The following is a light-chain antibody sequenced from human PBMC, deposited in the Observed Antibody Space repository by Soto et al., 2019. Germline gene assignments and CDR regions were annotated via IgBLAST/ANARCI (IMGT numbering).Light chain of an antibody. CDR1: SGHSNYA. CDR3: QTWGAGVWV. Sequence: QPVLTQSPSASASLGASVKITCTLSSGHSNYAIAWHQKQSQKGPRYLMKVDGDGGHSKGDGIPDRFSGSSSGAERYLTISSLQSEDEAEYYCQTWGAGVWVFGGGTKVTVL. CDR2: VDGDGGH. J-gene: IGLJ3*02. V-gene: IGLV4-69*01.